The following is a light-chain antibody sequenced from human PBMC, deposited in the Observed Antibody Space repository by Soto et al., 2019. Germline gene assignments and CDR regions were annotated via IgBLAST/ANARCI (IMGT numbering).Light chain of an antibody. CDR2: EGS. CDR1: SSDIGSYNL. V-gene: IGLV2-23*01. CDR3: CSYAGSSTFYV. J-gene: IGLJ1*01. Sequence: QSALTQPASVSGSPGQSITISCTGTSSDIGSYNLVSWYQQHPGKAPKLMIYEGSKRPSGVSNRFSGSKSGNTASLTIFGLQAEDEADYYCCSYAGSSTFYVFGTGTKVTVL.